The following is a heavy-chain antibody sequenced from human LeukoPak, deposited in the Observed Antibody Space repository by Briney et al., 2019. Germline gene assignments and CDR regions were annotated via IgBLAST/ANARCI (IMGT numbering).Heavy chain of an antibody. Sequence: ASVKVSCKASGYTFTSYGISWVRQAPGQGLEWMGGIIPIFGTANYAQKFQGRVTITADESTSTAYMELSSLRSEDTAVYYCARPLNYDFWSGYYPDAFDIWGQGTMVTVSS. CDR2: IIPIFGTA. V-gene: IGHV1-69*13. CDR1: GYTFTSYG. D-gene: IGHD3-3*01. J-gene: IGHJ3*02. CDR3: ARPLNYDFWSGYYPDAFDI.